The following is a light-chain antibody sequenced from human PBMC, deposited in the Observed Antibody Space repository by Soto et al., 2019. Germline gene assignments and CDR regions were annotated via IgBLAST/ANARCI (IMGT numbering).Light chain of an antibody. Sequence: QSALTQPPSASGSPGQSVTISCTGTSSDVGAYKYVSWYQQYPGKAPKLMIYEVTKRPSGVPDRFSGSKSGNTASLTVSGLQAEDEADYYCTPYVGYDLWVFGGGTKVTVL. CDR1: SSDVGAYKY. J-gene: IGLJ3*02. V-gene: IGLV2-8*01. CDR2: EVT. CDR3: TPYVGYDLWV.